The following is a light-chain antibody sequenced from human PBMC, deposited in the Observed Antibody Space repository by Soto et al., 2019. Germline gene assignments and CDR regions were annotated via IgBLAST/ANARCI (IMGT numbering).Light chain of an antibody. J-gene: IGLJ3*02. V-gene: IGLV1-44*01. CDR1: SSNIGSNT. CDR2: SNN. Sequence: QSVLTQPPSASGTPGQRVPISCSGSSSNIGSNTVNWYQQLPGTAPKLLIYSNNQRPSGVPDRFSGSKSGTSASLAISGLQSEDEADYYCAAWDDSLNARVFGGGTQLTVL. CDR3: AAWDDSLNARV.